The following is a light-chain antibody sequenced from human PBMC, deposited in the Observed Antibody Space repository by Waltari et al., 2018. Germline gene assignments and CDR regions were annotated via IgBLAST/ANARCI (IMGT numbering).Light chain of an antibody. CDR2: KVS. Sequence: DVVMTQSPLSLPVTLGQAASISCRSSESLVSSDGNTYFNWFHQRPGQPPRRLCYKVSSWDSGDPDRFGGSGSGTDFTLTISRVEAEDVGVYYCMQGIHRPWTFGQGTKVEIK. J-gene: IGKJ1*01. CDR3: MQGIHRPWT. V-gene: IGKV2D-30*01. CDR1: ESLVSSDGNTY.